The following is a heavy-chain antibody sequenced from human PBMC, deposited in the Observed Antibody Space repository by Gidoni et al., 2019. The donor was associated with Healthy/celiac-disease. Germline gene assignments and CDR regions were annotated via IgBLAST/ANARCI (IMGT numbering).Heavy chain of an antibody. J-gene: IGHJ6*02. D-gene: IGHD3-16*02. Sequence: QVQLVQSGAEVKKPGASVKVSCKASGYTFTSYGISWVRQAPGQGLEWMGWISAYNGNTNYAQKLQGRVTMTTDTSTSTAYMELRSLRSDDTAVYYCARDDDPALGELSFYYYYYGMDVWGQGTTVTVSS. V-gene: IGHV1-18*01. CDR2: ISAYNGNT. CDR1: GYTFTSYG. CDR3: ARDDDPALGELSFYYYYYGMDV.